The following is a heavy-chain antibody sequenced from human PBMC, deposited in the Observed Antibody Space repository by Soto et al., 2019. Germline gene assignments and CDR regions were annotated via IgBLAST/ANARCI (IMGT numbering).Heavy chain of an antibody. J-gene: IGHJ4*02. CDR3: ARDKEGGANDY. Sequence: EVQLMESGGGLVQPGGSLTLSCAASGFTFTRHWMSWVRQAPGKGLEWVANIMEDGSVKKYVDSVKGRFTISRDNAKNSMYLQLNSLRAEDTAVYFCARDKEGGANDYWGQGTLVTVSS. CDR2: IMEDGSVK. CDR1: GFTFTRHW. V-gene: IGHV3-7*05. D-gene: IGHD3-16*01.